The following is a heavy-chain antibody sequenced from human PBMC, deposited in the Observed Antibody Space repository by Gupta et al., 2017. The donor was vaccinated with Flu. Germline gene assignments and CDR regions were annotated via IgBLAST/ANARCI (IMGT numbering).Heavy chain of an antibody. Sequence: TWIRQSPGKRLEWIGYIYHDGSTNYNPSLKSRITMSVDKSNKQFSLKLRSLTAADTAIYYCAGSVNYNYYDYWGQGTLVTVSS. D-gene: IGHD1-7*01. V-gene: IGHV4-59*01. J-gene: IGHJ4*02. CDR3: AGSVNYNYYDY. CDR2: IYHDGST.